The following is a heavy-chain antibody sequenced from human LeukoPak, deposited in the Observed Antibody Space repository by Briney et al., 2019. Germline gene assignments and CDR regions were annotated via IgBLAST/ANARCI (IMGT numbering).Heavy chain of an antibody. CDR1: GFTFSSYG. J-gene: IGHJ4*02. Sequence: GGSLRLSCAASGFTFSSYGLHWARQAPDKGLEWVAFISYDGSNKFYGDSVKGRFTISRDNSKNTLYLQMNSLRTEDTAVYYCAKDLFYYDKGGFDYWGQGTLVTVSS. CDR3: AKDLFYYDKGGFDY. V-gene: IGHV3-30*18. D-gene: IGHD3-22*01. CDR2: ISYDGSNK.